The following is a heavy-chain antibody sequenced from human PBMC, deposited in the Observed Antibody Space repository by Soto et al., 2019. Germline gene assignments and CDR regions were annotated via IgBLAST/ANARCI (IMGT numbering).Heavy chain of an antibody. J-gene: IGHJ4*02. Sequence: GGSPRLSCAASGFTFSSYALSWVRQTPGKGLEWVSAISGSGGSTYYADSVKGRFTISRDNSKNTLYLQMNSLRAEDTAVYFCAKTSFNWNYVRGYYFDYWGQGTLVTVSS. CDR3: AKTSFNWNYVRGYYFDY. D-gene: IGHD1-7*01. V-gene: IGHV3-23*01. CDR1: GFTFSSYA. CDR2: ISGSGGST.